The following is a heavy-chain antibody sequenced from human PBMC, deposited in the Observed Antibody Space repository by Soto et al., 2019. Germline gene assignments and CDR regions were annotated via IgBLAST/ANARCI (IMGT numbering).Heavy chain of an antibody. V-gene: IGHV5-51*01. CDR3: ATSPGYSSGWYGNTYGMDV. CDR1: GYSFTSYW. J-gene: IGHJ6*02. D-gene: IGHD6-19*01. Sequence: GESLKISCKGSGYSFTSYWIGWVRQMPGKGLEWMGIIYPGDSDTRYSPSFQGQVTISADKSISTAYLQWSSLKASDTAMYYCATSPGYSSGWYGNTYGMDVWGQGTTVTVS. CDR2: IYPGDSDT.